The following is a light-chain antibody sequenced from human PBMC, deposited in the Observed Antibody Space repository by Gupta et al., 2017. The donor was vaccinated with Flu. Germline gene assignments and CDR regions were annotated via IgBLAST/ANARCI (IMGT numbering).Light chain of an antibody. CDR2: WAS. J-gene: IGKJ4*01. V-gene: IGKV4-1*01. CDR1: QVSLYSSNNRNY. CDR3: QQYAKTANT. Sequence: SLGERATINVKSWQVSLYSSNNRNYLARHQLLRCLLPKLLIYWASSWESGVPDRFSGSGSGTDFTLTISSLQAEDVAVYYCQQYAKTANTFGGGTKLEIK.